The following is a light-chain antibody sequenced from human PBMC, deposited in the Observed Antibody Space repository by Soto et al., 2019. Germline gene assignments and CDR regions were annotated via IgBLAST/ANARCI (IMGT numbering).Light chain of an antibody. CDR2: GSS. V-gene: IGLV1-40*01. J-gene: IGLJ2*01. CDR3: QSSDRSLSAVV. CDR1: GSNIGAGYD. Sequence: QSVLTQPPSVSGAPGQRVTISCTGSGSNIGAGYDVFWYQQLPGTAPKLLIYGSSYRPSGVPDRFSGSKSDTSASLAITGLQAEDEADYYYQSSDRSLSAVVFGGGTKVTVL.